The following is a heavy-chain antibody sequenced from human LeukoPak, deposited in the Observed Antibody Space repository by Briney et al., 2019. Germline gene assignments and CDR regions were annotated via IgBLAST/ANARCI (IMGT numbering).Heavy chain of an antibody. Sequence: SQTLSLTCTVSGGSISSGSYYWSWIRQPAGKGLEWIGRIYTSGSTNYNPSLKSRVTISVDTSKNQFSLKLSSVTAADTAVYYCARQSGYSLNWFDPWGQGTLVTVSS. J-gene: IGHJ5*02. V-gene: IGHV4-61*02. CDR2: IYTSGST. CDR3: ARQSGYSLNWFDP. D-gene: IGHD5-18*01. CDR1: GGSISSGSYY.